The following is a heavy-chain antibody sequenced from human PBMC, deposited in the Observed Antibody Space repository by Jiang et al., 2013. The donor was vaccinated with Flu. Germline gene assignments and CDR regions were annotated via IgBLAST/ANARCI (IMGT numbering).Heavy chain of an antibody. D-gene: IGHD3-9*01. V-gene: IGHV3-15*01. J-gene: IGHJ4*02. CDR3: TTDPAPSDYDILTGYYGKLPDY. CDR2: IKSKTDGGTT. Sequence: GLVKPGGSLRLSCAASGFTFSNAWMSWVRQAPGKGLEWVGRIKSKTDGGTTDYAAPVKGRFTISRDDSKNTLYLQMNSLKTEDTAVYYCTTDPAPSDYDILTGYYGKLPDYWGQGTLVTVSS. CDR1: GFTFSNAW.